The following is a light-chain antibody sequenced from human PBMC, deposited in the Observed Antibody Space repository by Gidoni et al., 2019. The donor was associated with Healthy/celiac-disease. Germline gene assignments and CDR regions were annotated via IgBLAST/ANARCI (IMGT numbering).Light chain of an antibody. CDR1: QGISNY. J-gene: IGKJ2*01. CDR3: QQLNSYPYT. V-gene: IGKV1-9*01. Sequence: DIQLTQSPSFLSASVGDRVPITCRDSQGISNYVAWYQQKPGKAPKLLIYGASTLQSGVPSRFSGSGSGTEFTLTISSLQPEDFATYYCQQLNSYPYTFGQGTKLEIK. CDR2: GAS.